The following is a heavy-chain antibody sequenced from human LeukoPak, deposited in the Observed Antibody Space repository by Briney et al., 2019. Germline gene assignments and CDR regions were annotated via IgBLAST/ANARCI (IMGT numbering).Heavy chain of an antibody. CDR1: GGTFISYT. V-gene: IGHV1-69*02. CDR2: IIPILGRA. D-gene: IGHD2-2*02. J-gene: IGHJ3*02. CDR3: ARGTAAIRGNAFDI. Sequence: SVKVSCKASGGTFISYTISWVRQAPGQGLEWMGRIIPILGRANYAQKFQGRVTITADKSTSTAYMELSSLRSEDTAVYYCARGTAAIRGNAFDIWGQGTMVTVSS.